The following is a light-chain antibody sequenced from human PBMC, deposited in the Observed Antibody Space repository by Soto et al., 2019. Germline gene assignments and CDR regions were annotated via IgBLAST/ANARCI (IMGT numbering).Light chain of an antibody. CDR1: QDISSW. V-gene: IGKV1-12*02. CDR2: AAS. Sequence: DIQMTQSPPSMSASVGDRVTITCRASQDISSWLAWYQQKPGKAPELLIYAASTLQSGVPSRFSGSGSGTHFTLTISSLQPEDFATYSCHQSNSFPFTFGQGTRLEIK. CDR3: HQSNSFPFT. J-gene: IGKJ5*01.